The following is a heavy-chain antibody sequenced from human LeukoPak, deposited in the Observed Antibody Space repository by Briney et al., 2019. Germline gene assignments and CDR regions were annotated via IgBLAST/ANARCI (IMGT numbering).Heavy chain of an antibody. D-gene: IGHD2-15*01. CDR1: GGSISSSSYY. CDR2: IYTSGST. J-gene: IGHJ3*02. CDR3: ARGGGAFDI. Sequence: SETLSLTCTVSGGSISSSSYYWGWIRQPPGKGLEWIGRIYTSGSTNYNPSLKSRVTMSVDTSKNQFSLKLSSVTAADTAVYYCARGGGAFDIWGQGTMVTVSS. V-gene: IGHV4-61*05.